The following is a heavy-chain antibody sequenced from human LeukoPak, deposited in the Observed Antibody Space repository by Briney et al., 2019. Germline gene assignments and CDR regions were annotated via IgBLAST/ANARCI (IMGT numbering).Heavy chain of an antibody. V-gene: IGHV1-69*06. CDR2: IIPIFGTA. Sequence: GSSVKVSCKASGGTFSSYAISWVRQAPGQGLEWMGGIIPIFGTANYAQKFQGRVTITADKSTSTAYMELSSLRSEDTAVYYCARPRLGYSYGYRFDYWGQGTLVTVSS. CDR1: GGTFSSYA. J-gene: IGHJ4*02. CDR3: ARPRLGYSYGYRFDY. D-gene: IGHD5-18*01.